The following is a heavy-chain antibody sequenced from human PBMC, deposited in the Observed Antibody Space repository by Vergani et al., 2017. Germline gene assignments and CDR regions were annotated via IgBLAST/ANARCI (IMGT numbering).Heavy chain of an antibody. Sequence: EVQVVESGGGLVQPGGSLRLSCAASGFIFSDHYMDWVRQAPGKGLEWVGRIRNKANDYTTQYAASVKGRFTISRDDSKSYLYLDMSSLRAEDTAVYYCARGYCTNSICRGKVDSWGQGTLVTVSS. CDR1: GFIFSDHY. V-gene: IGHV3-72*01. CDR3: ARGYCTNSICRGKVDS. CDR2: IRNKANDYTT. D-gene: IGHD2-8*01. J-gene: IGHJ4*02.